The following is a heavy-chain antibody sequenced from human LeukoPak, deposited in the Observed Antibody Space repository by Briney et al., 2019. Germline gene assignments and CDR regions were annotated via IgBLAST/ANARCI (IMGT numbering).Heavy chain of an antibody. CDR1: GYSFTNYW. D-gene: IGHD3-10*01. Sequence: GESLKISCKGSGYSFTNYWIGWVRQIPGKGLEWMGIIYPGDSDIRYSPSFQGQVTISADKSISTAYLQWSSLKASDTAMYYCARPHYYGSGSYYFDYWGQGTLVTVSS. J-gene: IGHJ4*02. CDR2: IYPGDSDI. CDR3: ARPHYYGSGSYYFDY. V-gene: IGHV5-51*01.